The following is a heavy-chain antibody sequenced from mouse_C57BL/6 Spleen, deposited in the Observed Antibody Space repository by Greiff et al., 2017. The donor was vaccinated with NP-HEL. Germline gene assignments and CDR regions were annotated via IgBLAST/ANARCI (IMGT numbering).Heavy chain of an antibody. CDR3: ASSGLGYYAMDY. CDR2: IHPNSGST. V-gene: IGHV1-64*01. Sequence: VQLQQPGAELVKPGASVKLSCKASGYTFTSYWMHWVKQRPGQGLEWIGMIHPNSGSTNYNEKFKSKATLTVDKSSITAYMQLSRLTSEDSAVYYCASSGLGYYAMDYWGQGTSVTVSS. CDR1: GYTFTSYW. J-gene: IGHJ4*01. D-gene: IGHD1-3*01.